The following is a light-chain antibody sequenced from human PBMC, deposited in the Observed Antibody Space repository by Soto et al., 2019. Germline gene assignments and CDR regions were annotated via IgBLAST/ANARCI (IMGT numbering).Light chain of an antibody. CDR2: WAS. J-gene: IGKJ1*01. Sequence: DIVMTRSPDSLALSLCERATINCKSSQSFLYSSNNKNYLAWYQQKPGQPPKLLIYWASTRESGVPDRFSGSGSGTDFTLTIRSLQAEDVAVYYCQQYYSTPWTFGQGTKVDIK. V-gene: IGKV4-1*01. CDR3: QQYYSTPWT. CDR1: QSFLYSSNNKNY.